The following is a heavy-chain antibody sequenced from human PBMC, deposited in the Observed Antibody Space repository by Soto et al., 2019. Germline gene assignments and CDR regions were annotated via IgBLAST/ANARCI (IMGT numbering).Heavy chain of an antibody. Sequence: QVQLQESGPGLVKPSETLSLTCTVSGGSVSSGSYYWSWIRQPPGKGLEWIGYIYYSGSTNYNPSLKNRVTISVDTSKNQFSLKLSSVTAADTAVYYCARVSRYFSYYYGMDVWGQGTTVTVSS. V-gene: IGHV4-61*01. CDR1: GGSVSSGSYY. CDR2: IYYSGST. CDR3: ARVSRYFSYYYGMDV. J-gene: IGHJ6*02. D-gene: IGHD1-1*01.